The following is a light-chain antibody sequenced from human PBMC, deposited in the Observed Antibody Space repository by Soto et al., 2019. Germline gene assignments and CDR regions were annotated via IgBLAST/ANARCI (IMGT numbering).Light chain of an antibody. V-gene: IGKV3-20*01. J-gene: IGKJ1*01. CDR1: QSVSSNY. Sequence: EIVLTQSPGTLSLSPGERATLSCRASQSVSSNYLAWYQQKPGQAPRLLIYGASSRATGIPDRFSGSGSGTDFTLTISRLEPEDFEVYYCQHYGSSLWTFGQGTKVDIK. CDR2: GAS. CDR3: QHYGSSLWT.